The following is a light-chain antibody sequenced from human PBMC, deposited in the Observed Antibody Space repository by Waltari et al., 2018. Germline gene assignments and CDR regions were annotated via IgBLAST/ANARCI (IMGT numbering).Light chain of an antibody. V-gene: IGKV2-28*01. CDR1: QSLLHSNASSL. CDR3: MQTLQTPFT. Sequence: QSLLHSNASSLLVWYVQRREQALLVGMYFGSNRASGVPDRFSGRGSGKDVTMTISRDEAEDVGVYYCMQTLQTPFTFGPVTKVDI. J-gene: IGKJ3*01. CDR2: FGS.